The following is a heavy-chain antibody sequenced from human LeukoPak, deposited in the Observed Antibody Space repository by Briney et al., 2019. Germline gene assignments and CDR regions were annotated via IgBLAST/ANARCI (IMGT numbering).Heavy chain of an antibody. V-gene: IGHV3-23*01. CDR2: IGSSSATT. D-gene: IGHD2-8*01. CDR1: GFTFKQFA. CDR3: AKVSVGPLSRPTHVALYYGMDV. Sequence: PGGSLRLSCGASGFTFKQFAMSWVRQATGKGQEWVAGIGSSSATTFYADSVKGRCSISRDKSKNTVYLEMNSLRAEDTAIYYCAKVSVGPLSRPTHVALYYGMDVWGQGITVIVSS. J-gene: IGHJ6*02.